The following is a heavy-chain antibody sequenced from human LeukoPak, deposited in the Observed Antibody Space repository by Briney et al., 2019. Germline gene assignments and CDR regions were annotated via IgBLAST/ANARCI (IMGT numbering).Heavy chain of an antibody. CDR2: ITSGGTYT. J-gene: IGHJ4*02. D-gene: IGHD3-9*01. CDR1: GFTFSSYG. V-gene: IGHV3-21*06. Sequence: PGRSLRLSCAASGFTFSSYGMHWVRQAPGKGLEWVSSITSGGTYTYYADSVKGRFTTSRDNAKNSLPLQLSSLRAEDTAVYYCARGHYDILTASYKWTPDYWGQGILVTVSS. CDR3: ARGHYDILTASYKWTPDY.